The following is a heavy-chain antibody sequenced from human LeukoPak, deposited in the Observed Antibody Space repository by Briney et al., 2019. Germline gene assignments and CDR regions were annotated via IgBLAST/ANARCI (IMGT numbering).Heavy chain of an antibody. D-gene: IGHD2-21*02. CDR1: GGSISSYY. J-gene: IGHJ1*01. Sequence: PSETLSLTCTVSGGSISSYYWSWIRQPPGKGLEWIGYIYYSGSTNYNPSLKSRVTISVDTSKNQFSLKLSSVTAADTAVYYCARHCGGDCYPLFQHWGQGTLVTVSP. CDR2: IYYSGST. CDR3: ARHCGGDCYPLFQH. V-gene: IGHV4-59*08.